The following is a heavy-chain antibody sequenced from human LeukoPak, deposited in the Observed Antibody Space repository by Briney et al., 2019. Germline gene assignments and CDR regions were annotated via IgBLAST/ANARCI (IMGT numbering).Heavy chain of an antibody. CDR1: GGSISSHY. Sequence: PSETLSLTCTVSGGSISSHYWSWIRQPPGKGLEWIGYIYYSGSTNYNPSLKSRVTISVDTSKNQFSLKLNSVTAADTAVYYCARQEARAFDYWGQGTLVTVSS. CDR2: IYYSGST. D-gene: IGHD3-10*01. J-gene: IGHJ4*02. CDR3: ARQEARAFDY. V-gene: IGHV4-59*08.